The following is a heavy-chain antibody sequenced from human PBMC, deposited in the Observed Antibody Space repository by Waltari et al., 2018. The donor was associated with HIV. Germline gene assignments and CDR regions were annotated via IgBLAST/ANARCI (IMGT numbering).Heavy chain of an antibody. CDR1: GFSFSDYA. Sequence: QVQLVESGGGVVPPGTSLTLSCAASGFSFSDYAMHWVRQPPGKGLGWGASVRYDGSNEDYADSVTGRFTVSRDNSKNTLYLQMDSLRPEDTAVYYCATNSGSYRQGWFDPWGQGTQVTVSS. D-gene: IGHD1-26*01. CDR2: VRYDGSNE. V-gene: IGHV3-30*01. J-gene: IGHJ5*02. CDR3: ATNSGSYRQGWFDP.